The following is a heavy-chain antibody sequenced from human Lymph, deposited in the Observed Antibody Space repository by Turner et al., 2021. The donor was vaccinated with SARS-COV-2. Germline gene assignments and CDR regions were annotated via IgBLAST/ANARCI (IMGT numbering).Heavy chain of an antibody. CDR3: ARDVERYNDFWSGYSGGYGLDV. V-gene: IGHV1-2*06. Sequence: QGQLVQAGAEVKKPGASGKVPCKASGYTFTGHSMHWGRQAPGQGLWWRGRINPSSGVTNYAQKFQGRVTMTRDTSISPAYMELSRLRSDDTAVYYCARDVERYNDFWSGYSGGYGLDVWGQGTTVTVSS. J-gene: IGHJ6*02. D-gene: IGHD3-3*01. CDR2: INPSSGVT. CDR1: GYTFTGHS.